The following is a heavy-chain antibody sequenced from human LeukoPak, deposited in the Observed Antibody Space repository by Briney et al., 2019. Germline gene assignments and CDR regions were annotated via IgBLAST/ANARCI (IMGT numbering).Heavy chain of an antibody. V-gene: IGHV4-34*01. J-gene: IGHJ4*02. Sequence: PSETLSLTCAVYGGSFSGYYWSWIRQPPGKGLEWIGEMNHSGSSNYNPSLKRRVTISVDTSKNQFSLQVSSVTAADTAVYYCARGRGRLDYWGQGTLVTVSS. CDR2: MNHSGSS. CDR1: GGSFSGYY. D-gene: IGHD3-10*01. CDR3: ARGRGRLDY.